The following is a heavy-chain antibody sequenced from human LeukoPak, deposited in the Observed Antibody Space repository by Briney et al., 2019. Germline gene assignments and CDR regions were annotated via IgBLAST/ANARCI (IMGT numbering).Heavy chain of an antibody. CDR1: GGSFSGYY. J-gene: IGHJ4*02. D-gene: IGHD1-26*01. Sequence: SETLSLTCAVYGGSFSGYYWSWIRQPPGKGLEWIGEINHSGSTNYNPSLKSRVTISVDTSKNQFSLKLTSVTAADTAVYYCARGDSGSFSQFDCWGQGTLVTVSS. CDR2: INHSGST. CDR3: ARGDSGSFSQFDC. V-gene: IGHV4-34*01.